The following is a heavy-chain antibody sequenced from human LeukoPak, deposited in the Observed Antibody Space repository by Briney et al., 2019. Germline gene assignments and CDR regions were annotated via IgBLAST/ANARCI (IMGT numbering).Heavy chain of an antibody. CDR2: ISYDGSNK. CDR3: ARGIMTASYGMDV. V-gene: IGHV3-30-3*01. J-gene: IGHJ6*02. CDR1: GFTFSSYA. Sequence: PGGSLRLSCAASGFTFSSYAMHWVRQAPGKGLEWVAVISYDGSNKYYADSVKGRFTISRDNSKNTLYLQMNSLRAEDTAVYYCARGIMTASYGMDVWGQGTTVTVSS.